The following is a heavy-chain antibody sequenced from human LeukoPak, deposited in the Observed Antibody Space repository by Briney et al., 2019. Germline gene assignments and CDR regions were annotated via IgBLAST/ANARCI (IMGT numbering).Heavy chain of an antibody. CDR2: IKSKTDGGTT. V-gene: IGHV3-15*01. J-gene: IGHJ4*02. CDR3: TTDPGITMTIIDY. CDR1: GFTFSSYA. Sequence: GGSLRLSCAASGFTFSSYAMHWVRQAPGKGLEWVGRIKSKTDGGTTDYAAPVKGRFTISRDDSKNTLYLQMNSLKTEDTAVYYCTTDPGITMTIIDYWGQGTLVTVSS. D-gene: IGHD3-22*01.